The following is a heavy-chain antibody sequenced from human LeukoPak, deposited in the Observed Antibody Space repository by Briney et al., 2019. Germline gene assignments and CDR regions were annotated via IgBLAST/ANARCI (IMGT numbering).Heavy chain of an antibody. J-gene: IGHJ4*02. Sequence: GGSLRLSCAASGFTCRTYAIHWVRQAPGKGLEWVSAITGSGDSTYYADSVKGRFTISRDNSKDTLYLQMNSLRAEDTAVYYCAKESYTSRWYNFDYWGQGSLVTVSS. CDR2: ITGSGDST. CDR1: GFTCRTYA. CDR3: AKESYTSRWYNFDY. V-gene: IGHV3-23*01. D-gene: IGHD6-19*01.